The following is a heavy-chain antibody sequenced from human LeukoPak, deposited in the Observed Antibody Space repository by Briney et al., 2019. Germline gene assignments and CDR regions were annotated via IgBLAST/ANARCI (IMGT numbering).Heavy chain of an antibody. Sequence: PGGSLRLSCAASGFTFGDYAMHWVRQAPGKGLEWVSGISWNGGSVGYADSVKGRFTISRDSAKSSLYLQMNSLRAEDTALYYCAKDRSSSWYALSHWGQGTLVTVSS. D-gene: IGHD6-13*01. J-gene: IGHJ4*02. CDR1: GFTFGDYA. CDR3: AKDRSSSWYALSH. CDR2: ISWNGGSV. V-gene: IGHV3-9*01.